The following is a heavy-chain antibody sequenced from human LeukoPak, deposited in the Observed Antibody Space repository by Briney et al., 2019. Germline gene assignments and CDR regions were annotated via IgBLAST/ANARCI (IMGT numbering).Heavy chain of an antibody. D-gene: IGHD3-10*01. CDR3: ARRVRGVVIFSRAQGSFDL. CDR2: MHPSNGDT. J-gene: IGHJ3*01. Sequence: GASVKVSCKASGYTFTNYDINWVRQATGQGLEWMGWMHPSNGDTGYAQKFQGRGTMTRDTSPATTYMELSSPRSDDTAVYYCARRVRGVVIFSRAQGSFDLWGQGTLATVSS. CDR1: GYTFTNYD. V-gene: IGHV1-8*01.